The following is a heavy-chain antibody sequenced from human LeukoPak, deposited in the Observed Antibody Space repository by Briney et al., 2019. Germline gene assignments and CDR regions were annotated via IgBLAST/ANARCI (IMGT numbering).Heavy chain of an antibody. CDR3: ARPPRGDYYYYGMDV. J-gene: IGHJ6*02. Sequence: GGSLRLSCAAPGLTVSSNYMSWVRQAPGKGLEWVSVIYSGGSTYYADSVKGRFTISRDNSKNTLYLQMNSLRAEDTAVYYCARPPRGDYYYYGMDVWGQGTTVTVSS. CDR2: IYSGGST. V-gene: IGHV3-66*04. D-gene: IGHD3-16*01. CDR1: GLTVSSNY.